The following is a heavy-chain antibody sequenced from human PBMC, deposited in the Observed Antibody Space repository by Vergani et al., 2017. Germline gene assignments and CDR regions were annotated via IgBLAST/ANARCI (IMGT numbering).Heavy chain of an antibody. CDR2: ISSSSSYI. J-gene: IGHJ4*02. D-gene: IGHD2-21*02. CDR3: ARVGGLVVVTAIFDY. CDR1: GFTFSSYS. Sequence: EVQLVESGGGLVKPGGSLRLSCAASGFTFSSYSMSWVRQAPGKGLEWVSSISSSSSYIYYADSVKGRFTISRDNAKNSVYLQMNSLRAEDTAVYYCARVGGLVVVTAIFDYWGQGTLVIVSS. V-gene: IGHV3-21*01.